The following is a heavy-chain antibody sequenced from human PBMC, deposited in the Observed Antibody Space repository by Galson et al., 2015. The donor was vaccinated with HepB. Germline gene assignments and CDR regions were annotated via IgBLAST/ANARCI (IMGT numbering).Heavy chain of an antibody. V-gene: IGHV6-1*01. D-gene: IGHD6-13*01. CDR3: ARDLREGAAAGSSLLNYFDYYYGMDV. CDR2: TYYRSKWYN. CDR1: GDSVSSNSAA. J-gene: IGHJ6*02. Sequence: CAISGDSVSSNSAAWNWIRQSPSRGLEWLGRTYYRSKWYNDYAVSVESRITINPDTSKNQFSLQLNSVTPEDTAVYYCARDLREGAAAGSSLLNYFDYYYGMDVWGQGTTVTVSS.